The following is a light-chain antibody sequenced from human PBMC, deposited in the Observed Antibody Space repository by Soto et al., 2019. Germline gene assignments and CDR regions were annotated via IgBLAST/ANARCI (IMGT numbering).Light chain of an antibody. J-gene: IGKJ2*01. CDR2: GAS. V-gene: IGKV3-20*01. Sequence: EIVLTQSPGTLSLSPGEGASLSCRASQGVSSSFLAWYQQKPGQAPRLLIYGASSRASGIPDRFSGSGSGTDFTLTISGLDPEDFAVYYCHQYGSSPYTFGQGTKLEIK. CDR1: QGVSSSF. CDR3: HQYGSSPYT.